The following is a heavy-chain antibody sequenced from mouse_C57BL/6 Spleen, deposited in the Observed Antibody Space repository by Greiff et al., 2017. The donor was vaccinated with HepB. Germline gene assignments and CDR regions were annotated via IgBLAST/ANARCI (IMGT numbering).Heavy chain of an antibody. D-gene: IGHD3-2*01. V-gene: IGHV1-66*01. Sequence: QVQLHQSGPELVKPGASVKISCKASGYSFTSYYIHWVKQRPGQGLAWIGWIYPGSGNTKYNEKFKGKATLTADTSSSTAYMQLSSLTSEDSAVYYCARGGRQRMGYWGQGTTLTVSS. CDR3: ARGGRQRMGY. J-gene: IGHJ2*01. CDR1: GYSFTSYY. CDR2: IYPGSGNT.